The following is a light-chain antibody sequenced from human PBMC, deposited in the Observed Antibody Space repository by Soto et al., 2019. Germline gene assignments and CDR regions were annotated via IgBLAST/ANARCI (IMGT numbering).Light chain of an antibody. CDR2: KAS. CDR3: QQYNSYPWT. V-gene: IGKV1-5*03. Sequence: DIQMTQSPATLSASVGERVTLTCRASHSISSWLAWYQQKPGKAPKLLIYKASTLDTGVPSRFSGSGSGTEFTLTISSLQPEDFAIYYCQQYNSYPWTFGQGTKVEIK. J-gene: IGKJ1*01. CDR1: HSISSW.